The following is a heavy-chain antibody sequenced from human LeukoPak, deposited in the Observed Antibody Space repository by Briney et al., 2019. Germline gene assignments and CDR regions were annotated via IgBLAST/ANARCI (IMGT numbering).Heavy chain of an antibody. Sequence: QLGGSLRLSCTASGFTFRIYWMSWVRQAPGRGLEWVAMLNEDGSDKYYVDAVKGRFTISRDNAKNSLYLQMNSLRAEDTAVYYCAISVVRPAPFDFWGRGTLVTVSS. J-gene: IGHJ4*02. CDR2: LNEDGSDK. V-gene: IGHV3-7*01. CDR3: AISVVRPAPFDF. CDR1: GFTFRIYW. D-gene: IGHD2-15*01.